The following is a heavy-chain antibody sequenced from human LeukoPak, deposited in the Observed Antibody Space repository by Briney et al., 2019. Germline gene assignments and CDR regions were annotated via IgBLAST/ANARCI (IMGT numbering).Heavy chain of an antibody. CDR2: ISYDGSNK. CDR1: GFTFSSYG. D-gene: IGHD3-22*01. Sequence: PGRSLRLSCAASGFTFSSYGMHWVRQAPGKGLEWVAVISYDGSNKYYADSVKGRFTISRDNSKNTLYLQMNSLRAEDTAVYYCAKAPDSSGYYNYFDYWGQGTLVTVSS. CDR3: AKAPDSSGYYNYFDY. J-gene: IGHJ4*02. V-gene: IGHV3-30*18.